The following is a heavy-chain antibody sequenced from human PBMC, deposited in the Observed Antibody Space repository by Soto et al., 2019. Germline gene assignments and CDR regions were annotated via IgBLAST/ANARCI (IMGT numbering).Heavy chain of an antibody. CDR3: ARDQVKGTMTIL. CDR2: ISYDGSNK. Sequence: AVVSQRVSCAASGFTCVNYAMHWVRQAPGKGLEWVAVISYDGSNKYYADSVKVRFTISRDNSKNTMYLQMNSLSAEDTAVYHFARDQVKGTMTILWGQGTLVTVSS. V-gene: IGHV3-30-3*01. CDR1: GFTCVNYA. D-gene: IGHD4-17*01. J-gene: IGHJ4*02.